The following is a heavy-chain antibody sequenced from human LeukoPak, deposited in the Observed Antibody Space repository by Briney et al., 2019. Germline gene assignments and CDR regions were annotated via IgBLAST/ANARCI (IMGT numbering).Heavy chain of an antibody. Sequence: SETLSLTCTVSGGSISSYDWYWIWQPPGKGLEWIGYIYYSGSTNYNPSLKSRVTISVDTSKNQFSLTLRSVAATDTALYYCASLSSGWYGGVDWGQGTLVTVSS. J-gene: IGHJ4*02. D-gene: IGHD6-19*01. V-gene: IGHV4-59*01. CDR1: GGSISSYD. CDR3: ASLSSGWYGGVD. CDR2: IYYSGST.